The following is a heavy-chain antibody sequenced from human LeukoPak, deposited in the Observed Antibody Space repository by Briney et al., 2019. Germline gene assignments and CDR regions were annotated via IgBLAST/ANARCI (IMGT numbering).Heavy chain of an antibody. D-gene: IGHD6-19*01. J-gene: IGHJ4*02. CDR1: GGTFSSYA. CDR2: IIPILGIA. CDR3: ARGGIAVAGSFFDH. Sequence: ASVKVSCKASGGTFSSYAISWVRQAPGQGLEWMGRIIPILGIANYAQKFQGRVTITADKSTSTAYMELSSLRSEDTAVYYCARGGIAVAGSFFDHWGQGTLVTVSS. V-gene: IGHV1-69*04.